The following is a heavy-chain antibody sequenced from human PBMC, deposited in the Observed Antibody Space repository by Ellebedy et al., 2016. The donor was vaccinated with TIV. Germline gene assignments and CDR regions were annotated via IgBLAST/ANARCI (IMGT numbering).Heavy chain of an antibody. CDR2: FYTRGDT. CDR1: GDSITSSY. V-gene: IGHV4-4*07. Sequence: SETLSLXXSVSGDSITSSYWTWLRQPAGKGLEWIGRFYTRGDTNYNSSLKSRVAMSVDTSKEQFSLELTSVTAADTAVYYSARDAWGRDAFDIWGQGTMVTVSS. D-gene: IGHD7-27*01. J-gene: IGHJ3*02. CDR3: ARDAWGRDAFDI.